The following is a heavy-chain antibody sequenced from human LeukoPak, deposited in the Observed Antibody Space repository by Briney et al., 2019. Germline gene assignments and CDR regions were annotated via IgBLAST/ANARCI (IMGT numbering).Heavy chain of an antibody. V-gene: IGHV1-18*01. Sequence: ASVKVSCKASGYTFTSYGISWVRQAPGQGLEWMGWISAYNGNTNYAQKLQGRVTMTEDTSTDTAYMELSSLRSEDTAVYYCATTFSDCSGGSCYYNWFDPWGQGTLVTVSS. CDR3: ATTFSDCSGGSCYYNWFDP. CDR1: GYTFTSYG. CDR2: ISAYNGNT. D-gene: IGHD2-15*01. J-gene: IGHJ5*02.